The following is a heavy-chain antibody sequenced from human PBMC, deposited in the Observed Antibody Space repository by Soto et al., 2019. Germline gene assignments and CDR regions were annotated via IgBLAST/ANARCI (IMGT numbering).Heavy chain of an antibody. CDR1: GYIFNGYW. Sequence: GESLKISCRCSGYIFNGYWIGWVRQLPGKGLEWMGVIYPGDSETIYSPSFRGQVIISADKSIRTAYLQWTSLKRSDTGMYYCARRDGIRWGYWGQGTQVTV. V-gene: IGHV5-51*01. J-gene: IGHJ4*02. D-gene: IGHD7-27*01. CDR2: IYPGDSET. CDR3: ARRDGIRWGY.